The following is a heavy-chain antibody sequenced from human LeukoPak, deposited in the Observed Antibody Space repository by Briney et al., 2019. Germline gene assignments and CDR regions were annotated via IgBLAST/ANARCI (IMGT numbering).Heavy chain of an antibody. J-gene: IGHJ3*02. CDR1: GGSISSSSYY. V-gene: IGHV4-39*01. CDR2: IYYSGST. D-gene: IGHD2-2*01. Sequence: KPSETLSLTCTVPGGSISSSSYYWGWIRQPPGKGLEWIGSIYYSGSTYYNPSLKSRVTISVDTSKNQFSLKLSSVTAADTAVYYCARLLTAAALTDAFDIWGQGTMVTVSS. CDR3: ARLLTAAALTDAFDI.